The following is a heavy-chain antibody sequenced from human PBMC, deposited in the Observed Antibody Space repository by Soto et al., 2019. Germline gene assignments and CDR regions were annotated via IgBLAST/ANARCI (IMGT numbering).Heavy chain of an antibody. CDR2: ISGSGGST. D-gene: IGHD6-13*01. V-gene: IGHV3-23*01. CDR3: AKGQRTAAGTFFYYYYMDV. J-gene: IGHJ6*03. CDR1: GFTFSSYA. Sequence: GGSLRLSCAASGFTFSSYAMSWVRQAPGKGLEWVSAISGSGGSTYYADSVKGRFTISRDNFKNSLHLQMNSLRAEDTAVYYCAKGQRTAAGTFFYYYYMDVWGKGTTVTVSS.